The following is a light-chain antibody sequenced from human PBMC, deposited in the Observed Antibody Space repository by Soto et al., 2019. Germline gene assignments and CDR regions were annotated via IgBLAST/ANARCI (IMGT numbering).Light chain of an antibody. CDR3: QQRSNWPPLT. CDR1: QSVSGW. CDR2: DAS. Sequence: DIQMTQSPSTLSATVGDTVTVTCRASQSVSGWLAWYQQKPGEAPKLLIYDASSRATGIPARFSGSGSGTDFTLTISSLEPEDFAVYYCQQRSNWPPLTFGGGTKVDIK. J-gene: IGKJ4*01. V-gene: IGKV1-5*01.